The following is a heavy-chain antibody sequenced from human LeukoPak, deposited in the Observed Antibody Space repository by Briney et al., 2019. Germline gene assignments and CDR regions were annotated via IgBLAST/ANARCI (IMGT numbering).Heavy chain of an antibody. D-gene: IGHD7-27*01. CDR1: GFTFSSYA. Sequence: GGSLRLSCAASGFTFSSYAMSWVRQAPGKGLEWVSAISGSGGSRYYADSLKGRFTISRDNSKNTLYLQMNSLRAEDTAVYYCASSPPNWGLVEPRELNYWGQGTLATVSS. CDR3: ASSPPNWGLVEPRELNY. CDR2: ISGSGGSR. V-gene: IGHV3-23*01. J-gene: IGHJ4*02.